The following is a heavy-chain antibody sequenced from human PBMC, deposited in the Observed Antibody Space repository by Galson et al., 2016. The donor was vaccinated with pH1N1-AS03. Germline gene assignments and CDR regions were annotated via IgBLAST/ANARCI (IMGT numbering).Heavy chain of an antibody. Sequence: SLRLSCAASGFTFSSYSMNWVRQAPGKGLEWVSYISSGNTYIHYVDSVKGRFTISRDNSRNTVYLQMNSLIAEDTDMFYCAKDLNGYYESSGLFDYWGQGTLVTVSS. CDR3: AKDLNGYYESSGLFDY. V-gene: IGHV3-21*01. CDR2: ISSGNTYI. D-gene: IGHD3-22*01. J-gene: IGHJ4*02. CDR1: GFTFSSYS.